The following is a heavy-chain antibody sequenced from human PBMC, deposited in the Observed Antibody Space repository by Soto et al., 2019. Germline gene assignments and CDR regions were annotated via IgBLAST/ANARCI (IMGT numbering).Heavy chain of an antibody. D-gene: IGHD3-3*01. CDR3: AAGPKYVLRFLEWSDMG. CDR2: IVVGSGNT. CDR1: GFTFTSSA. Sequence: SVKVSCKASGFTFTSSAVQWVRQARGQRLEWIGWIVVGSGNTNYAQKFQERVTITRDMSTSTAYMELSSLRSEDTAVYYCAAGPKYVLRFLEWSDMGWGQGTLVTVSS. V-gene: IGHV1-58*01. J-gene: IGHJ4*02.